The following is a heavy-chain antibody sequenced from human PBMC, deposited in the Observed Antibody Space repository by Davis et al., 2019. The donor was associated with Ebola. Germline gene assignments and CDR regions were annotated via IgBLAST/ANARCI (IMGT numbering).Heavy chain of an antibody. CDR2: IYYSGST. CDR3: ARDNQNYYDSSGYYYRLSVYFDY. CDR1: GDSISGYY. Sequence: MPSETLSLTCTVSGDSISGYYWSWIRQPPGKGLEWIGSIYYSGSTYYNPSLKSRVTISVDTSKNQFSLKLSSVTAADTAVYYCARDNQNYYDSSGYYYRLSVYFDYWGQGTLVTVSS. J-gene: IGHJ4*02. V-gene: IGHV4-59*05. D-gene: IGHD3-22*01.